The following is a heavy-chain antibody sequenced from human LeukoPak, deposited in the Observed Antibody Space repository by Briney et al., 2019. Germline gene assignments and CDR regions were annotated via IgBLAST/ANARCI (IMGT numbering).Heavy chain of an antibody. Sequence: SGGSLRLSCAASGFTFSSYSMSWVRQAPGKGLQWVSAISGGGGSTYYEDSVKGRFTISRDNSKNTLYLQMNSLRDEDTAVYYCAKARWGFGESYWGQGTLVTVSS. D-gene: IGHD3-10*01. CDR3: AKARWGFGESY. V-gene: IGHV3-23*01. J-gene: IGHJ4*02. CDR2: ISGGGGST. CDR1: GFTFSSYS.